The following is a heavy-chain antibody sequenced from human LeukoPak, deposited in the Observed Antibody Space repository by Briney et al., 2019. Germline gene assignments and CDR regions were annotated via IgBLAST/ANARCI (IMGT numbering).Heavy chain of an antibody. Sequence: SGGSLRLSCAASGFTFSSYSMNWVRQAPGKGLEWVSSISSSSSYIYYADSVRGRFTISRDNAKSSLYLQMNSLRAEDTAVYYCAIVAGRNYWGQGTLVTVSS. CDR2: ISSSSSYI. D-gene: IGHD6-19*01. CDR1: GFTFSSYS. J-gene: IGHJ4*02. CDR3: AIVAGRNY. V-gene: IGHV3-21*01.